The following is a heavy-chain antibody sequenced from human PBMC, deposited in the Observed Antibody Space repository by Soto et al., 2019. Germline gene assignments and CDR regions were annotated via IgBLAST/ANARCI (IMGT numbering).Heavy chain of an antibody. Sequence: PGESLKISCEASVFNFKKFAMGWVRQAPGEGLEWVSGISCCGGSTSYADSVKGRFTLARDDSKNTLSLHLNSLRFEDTARYFCAKADGEQWLIPHLDNWGQGTLVTVSS. V-gene: IGHV3-23*01. D-gene: IGHD6-19*01. CDR1: VFNFKKFA. CDR2: ISCCGGST. CDR3: AKADGEQWLIPHLDN. J-gene: IGHJ4*02.